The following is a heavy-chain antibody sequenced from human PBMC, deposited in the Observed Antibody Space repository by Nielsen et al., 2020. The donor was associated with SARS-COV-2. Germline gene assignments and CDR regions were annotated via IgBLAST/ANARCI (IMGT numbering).Heavy chain of an antibody. V-gene: IGHV3-21*01. J-gene: IGHJ4*02. CDR3: ASTYYYGSGPIDY. CDR2: ISSSSSYI. CDR1: GFTFSSYS. Sequence: GESLKISCAASGFTFSSYSMNWVRQAPGKGLEWVSSISSSSSYIYYADSVKGRFTISRDNAKNSLYLQMNSLRAEDTAVYYCASTYYYGSGPIDYWGQGTLVTVSS. D-gene: IGHD3-10*01.